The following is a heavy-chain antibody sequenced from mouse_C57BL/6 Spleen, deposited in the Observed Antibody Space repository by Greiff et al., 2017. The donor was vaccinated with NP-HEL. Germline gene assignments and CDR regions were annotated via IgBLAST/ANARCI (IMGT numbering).Heavy chain of an antibody. CDR1: GYTFTSYW. J-gene: IGHJ2*01. D-gene: IGHD2-4*01. Sequence: VQLQQPGAELVMPGASVKLSCKASGYTFTSYWMHWVKQRPGQGLEWIGEIDPSDSYTNYNQKFKGKSTLTVDKSSSTAYMQLSSLTSEDSAVYYCARIYYDYDGDYWGQGTTLTVSS. CDR3: ARIYYDYDGDY. V-gene: IGHV1-69*01. CDR2: IDPSDSYT.